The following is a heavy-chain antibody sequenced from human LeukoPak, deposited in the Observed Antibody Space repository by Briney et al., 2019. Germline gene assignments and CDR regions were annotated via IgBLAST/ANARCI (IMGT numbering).Heavy chain of an antibody. Sequence: SETLSLTCTVSGGSISSSSYYWGWIRQPPGKGLEWIGSIYYSGSTYYTPSLKSRVTISVDTSKNQFSLKLSSVTAADTAVYYCTRAQSSKLVVVAATVFDYWGQGTLVTVSS. CDR3: TRAQSSKLVVVAATVFDY. J-gene: IGHJ4*02. CDR1: GGSISSSSYY. CDR2: IYYSGST. V-gene: IGHV4-39*01. D-gene: IGHD2-15*01.